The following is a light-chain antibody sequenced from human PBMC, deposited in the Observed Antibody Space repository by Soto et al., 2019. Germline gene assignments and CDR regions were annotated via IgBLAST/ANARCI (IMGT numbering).Light chain of an antibody. J-gene: IGKJ1*01. Sequence: DLQMTQSPSSLSASVGDRVIITCRASRKISSLLNWYQQKPGKAPKLLIYAASSLQSGVPSRFSGSGSGTDFTLTINSLQPEDFATYYCQQSYTTPPWTFGQGTKVEIK. CDR1: RKISSL. CDR3: QQSYTTPPWT. V-gene: IGKV1-39*01. CDR2: AAS.